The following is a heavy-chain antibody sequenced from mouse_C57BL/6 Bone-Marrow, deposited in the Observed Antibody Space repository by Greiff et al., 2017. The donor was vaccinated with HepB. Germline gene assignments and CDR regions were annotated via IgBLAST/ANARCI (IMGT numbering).Heavy chain of an antibody. CDR1: GFSLTSYG. CDR3: ASNSNYVYFDV. CDR2: IWSGGST. Sequence: QVQLQQSGPGLVQPSQRLSITCTVSGFSLTSYGVHWVRQSPGKGLEWLGVIWSGGSTDYNAAFISRLSISKDNSKSQVFFKMNSLQADDTAIYYCASNSNYVYFDVWGTGTTVTVSS. J-gene: IGHJ1*03. D-gene: IGHD2-5*01. V-gene: IGHV2-2*01.